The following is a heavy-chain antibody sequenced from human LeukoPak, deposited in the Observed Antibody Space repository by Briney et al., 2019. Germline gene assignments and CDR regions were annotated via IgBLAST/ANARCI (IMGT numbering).Heavy chain of an antibody. CDR3: ARLEGYCSSTSCYAESRVDF. CDR1: GYTFTGYY. V-gene: IGHV1-2*02. D-gene: IGHD2-2*01. CDR2: IHPNNGGT. J-gene: IGHJ4*02. Sequence: ASVKVSCKASGYTFTGYYMHWVRQAPGQGLEWMGWIHPNNGGTNYAQNFQGRVTMTRDTSISTAYMELGRLRSDDTAVYYCARLEGYCSSTSCYAESRVDFWGQGTLVTVSS.